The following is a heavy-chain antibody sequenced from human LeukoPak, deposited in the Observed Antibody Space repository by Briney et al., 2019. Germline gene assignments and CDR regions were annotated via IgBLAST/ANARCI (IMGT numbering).Heavy chain of an antibody. CDR1: GGSISSYY. J-gene: IGHJ4*02. CDR3: ARVRRYCSGGSCYEVRQRYYFDY. CDR2: IYYSGST. D-gene: IGHD2-15*01. V-gene: IGHV4-59*12. Sequence: SETLSLTCTVSGGSISSYYWSWIRQPPGKGLEWIGYIYYSGSTNYNPSLKSRVTISVDTSKNQFSLKLSSVTAADTAVYYCARVRRYCSGGSCYEVRQRYYFDYWGQGTLVTVSS.